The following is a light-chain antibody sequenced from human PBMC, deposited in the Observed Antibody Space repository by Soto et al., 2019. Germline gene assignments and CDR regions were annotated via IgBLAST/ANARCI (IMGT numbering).Light chain of an antibody. J-gene: IGKJ4*01. CDR1: QSISSY. CDR3: QQSYSVPLT. CDR2: STS. V-gene: IGKV1-39*01. Sequence: DIQMTQSPSSLSASVGDRVTITCRASQSISSYLNWYQQKPGKAPKLMIHSTSSLQSGVPSRFRGSGSGTDFTLTISSLQPEDFATYYCQQSYSVPLTFGGGTKVDI.